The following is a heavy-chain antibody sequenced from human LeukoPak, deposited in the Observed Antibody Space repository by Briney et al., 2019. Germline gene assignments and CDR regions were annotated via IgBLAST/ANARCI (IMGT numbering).Heavy chain of an antibody. CDR3: ARGKYSYGYFDY. V-gene: IGHV3-21*01. J-gene: IGHJ4*02. CDR1: GFTFSSYS. Sequence: GGSLRLSCAASGFTFSSYSMNWVRQAPGKGLEWVSSISSSSSYIYYADSVQGRFTISRDNAKNSLYLQMNSLRAEDTAVYYCARGKYSYGYFDYWGQGTLVTVSS. D-gene: IGHD5-18*01. CDR2: ISSSSSYI.